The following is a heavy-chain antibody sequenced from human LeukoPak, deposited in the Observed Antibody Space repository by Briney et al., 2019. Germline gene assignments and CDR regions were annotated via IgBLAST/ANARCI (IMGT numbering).Heavy chain of an antibody. J-gene: IGHJ4*02. V-gene: IGHV3-23*01. Sequence: GGSLTLSCAASGFTFSDYVMSWVRQAPGKGLEWVSAISGSGGSTYYGDSVKGRFTISRDNSKNTLYLQMNSLRAEDTAVYYCAKYANGGPQDYWGQGTLVIVSP. CDR2: ISGSGGST. D-gene: IGHD2-2*01. CDR3: AKYANGGPQDY. CDR1: GFTFSDYV.